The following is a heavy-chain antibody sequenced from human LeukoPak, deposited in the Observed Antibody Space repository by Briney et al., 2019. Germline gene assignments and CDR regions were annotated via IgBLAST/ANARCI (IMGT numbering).Heavy chain of an antibody. V-gene: IGHV3-48*04. J-gene: IGHJ5*02. D-gene: IGHD4/OR15-4a*01. CDR1: GFTFSSYS. CDR2: ISSTRSTI. CDR3: ARDLGTIRSDP. Sequence: GGSLRLSCAASGFTFSSYSMNWVRQAPGKGPEWVSYISSTRSTIYYADSVKGRFTISRDNAKNSLYLQMNSLRAEDTAVYYCARDLGTIRSDPWGQGTLVTVSS.